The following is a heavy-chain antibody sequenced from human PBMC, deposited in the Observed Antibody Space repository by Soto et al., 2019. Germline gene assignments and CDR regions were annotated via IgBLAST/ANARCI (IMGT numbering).Heavy chain of an antibody. V-gene: IGHV3-23*01. Sequence: GGSLRLSCAVSGITFRNHAMHWVRQAPGKGLQWVSGISGGGDNTFYADSVKGRFTISRDNSMSTLYLHMNSLRAEDTAVYYCAKVYYSGTFPGASDIWGQGTMVTVSS. J-gene: IGHJ3*02. D-gene: IGHD1-26*01. CDR2: ISGGGDNT. CDR3: AKVYYSGTFPGASDI. CDR1: GITFRNHA.